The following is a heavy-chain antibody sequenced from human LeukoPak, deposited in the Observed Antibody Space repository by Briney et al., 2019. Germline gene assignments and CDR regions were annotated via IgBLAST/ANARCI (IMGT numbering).Heavy chain of an antibody. CDR3: ARDRSYGSGSYYY. CDR1: GFTFSSYS. J-gene: IGHJ4*02. Sequence: GGSLRLSCAASGFTFSSYSMNWVRQAPGKGLEWVSSISSSSSYIYYADSVKGRFTISRDNAKNSLYLQMNSLRAEDTAVYYCARDRSYGSGSYYYWGQGTLVTVSS. V-gene: IGHV3-21*01. D-gene: IGHD3-10*01. CDR2: ISSSSSYI.